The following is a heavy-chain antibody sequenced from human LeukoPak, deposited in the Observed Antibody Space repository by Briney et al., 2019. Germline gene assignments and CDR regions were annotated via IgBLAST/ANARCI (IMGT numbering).Heavy chain of an antibody. V-gene: IGHV1-69*01. D-gene: IGHD3-22*01. Sequence: ASVKVSCKASGGTFSSYAISWVRQAPGQGLEWMGGIIPIFGTANYAQKFQGRVTITADESTSTAYMELSSLRSEDTAVYYCAIYYYDSGGSRMIPFDYWGQGTLVTVSS. J-gene: IGHJ4*02. CDR2: IIPIFGTA. CDR3: AIYYYDSGGSRMIPFDY. CDR1: GGTFSSYA.